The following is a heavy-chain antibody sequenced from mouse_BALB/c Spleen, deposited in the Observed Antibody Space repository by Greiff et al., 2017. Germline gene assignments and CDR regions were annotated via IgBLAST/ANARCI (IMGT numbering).Heavy chain of an antibody. J-gene: IGHJ2*01. V-gene: IGHV2-9*02. CDR1: GFSLTRYG. Sequence: VKVVESGPGLVAPSQSLSITCTVSGFSLTRYGVHWVRQPPGKGLGWLGLIWAGGSTNYNSALMFRLSISKDNSKSQVFLKMNSLQTDDTAMYYCARVYYYGSSYFDYWGQGTTLTVSS. CDR3: ARVYYYGSSYFDY. D-gene: IGHD1-1*01. CDR2: IWAGGST.